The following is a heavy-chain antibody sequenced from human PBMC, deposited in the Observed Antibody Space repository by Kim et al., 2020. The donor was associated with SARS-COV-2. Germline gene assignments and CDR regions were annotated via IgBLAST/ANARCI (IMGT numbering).Heavy chain of an antibody. D-gene: IGHD6-13*01. CDR2: ISWNSGSI. J-gene: IGHJ5*02. Sequence: GGSLRLSCAASGFTFDDYAMHWVRQAPGKGLEWVSGISWNSGSIGYADSVKGRFTISRDNAKSSLYLQMNSLRAEDTALYYCAKDMGAMIAAAGWFDPWGQGTLVTVSS. CDR1: GFTFDDYA. V-gene: IGHV3-9*01. CDR3: AKDMGAMIAAAGWFDP.